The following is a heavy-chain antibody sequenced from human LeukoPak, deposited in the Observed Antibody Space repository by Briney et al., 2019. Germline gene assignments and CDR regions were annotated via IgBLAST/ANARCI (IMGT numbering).Heavy chain of an antibody. CDR1: GYTFTSYG. CDR2: ISAYNGNT. Sequence: ASVKVSCKASGYTFTSYGISWVRQAPGQGLEWMGWISAYNGNTNYAQKLQGRVTMTTDTSTSTAYMELRSLRPDDTAVYYCARASPFDGSHQPLGYWGQGTLVTVSS. CDR3: ARASPFDGSHQPLGY. J-gene: IGHJ4*02. D-gene: IGHD1-26*01. V-gene: IGHV1-18*01.